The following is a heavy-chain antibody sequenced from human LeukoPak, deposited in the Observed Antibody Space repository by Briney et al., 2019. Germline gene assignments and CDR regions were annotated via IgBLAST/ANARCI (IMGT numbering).Heavy chain of an antibody. CDR2: ISSSSSYI. CDR3: ARLKHDSSGYSFDY. CDR1: GFTFSSYS. J-gene: IGHJ4*02. D-gene: IGHD3-22*01. Sequence: NPGGSLRLSCAASGFTFSSYSMNWVRQAPGKGLEWVSSISSSSSYIYYADSVKGRFTISRGNAKNSLYLQMNSLRAEDTAVYYCARLKHDSSGYSFDYWGQGTLVTVSS. V-gene: IGHV3-21*01.